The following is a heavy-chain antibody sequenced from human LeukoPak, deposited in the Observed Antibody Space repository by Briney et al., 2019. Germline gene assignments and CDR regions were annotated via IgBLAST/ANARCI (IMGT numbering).Heavy chain of an antibody. V-gene: IGHV3-48*01. J-gene: IGHJ6*02. CDR3: ARKMLQRGYYYGMDV. D-gene: IGHD2-15*01. CDR1: GFTLSSYR. Sequence: GGSLRLSCAASGFTLSSYRMNWVRQAPGKGLEWVSYISSSSNTIYYADSVKGRFTISRDNAKNSLYLQMNSLRAEDTAVYYCARKMLQRGYYYGMDVWGQGTTVTVFS. CDR2: ISSSSNTI.